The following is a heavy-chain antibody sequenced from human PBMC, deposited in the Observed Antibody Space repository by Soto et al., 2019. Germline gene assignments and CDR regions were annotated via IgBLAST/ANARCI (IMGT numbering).Heavy chain of an antibody. D-gene: IGHD3-10*01. CDR1: GFTFSTHW. V-gene: IGHV3-7*05. J-gene: IGHJ4*02. CDR2: INQDGSDK. CDR3: GRDLTAVGRGFDY. Sequence: EVQLVESGGGLVQPGGSLRLSCAASGFTFSTHWMTWVRQAPGKGLEWVANINQDGSDKNYVDSVKGRFTISRDNSKNSLYLQMSGLRAEDAAVYYCGRDLTAVGRGFDYWGLGTQVTVSS.